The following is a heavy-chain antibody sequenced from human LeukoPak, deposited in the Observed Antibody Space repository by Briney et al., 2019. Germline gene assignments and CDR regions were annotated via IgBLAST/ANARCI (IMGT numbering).Heavy chain of an antibody. Sequence: SQTLSLTCTVSGGSISSGSYYWSWIRRPAGKGLEWIGRIYTSGSTNYNPSLKSRVTISVDTSKNQFSLKLSSVTAADTAVYYCARVNGDYTFYYMDVWGKGTTVTVSS. CDR2: IYTSGST. J-gene: IGHJ6*03. CDR1: GGSISSGSYY. D-gene: IGHD4-17*01. CDR3: ARVNGDYTFYYMDV. V-gene: IGHV4-61*02.